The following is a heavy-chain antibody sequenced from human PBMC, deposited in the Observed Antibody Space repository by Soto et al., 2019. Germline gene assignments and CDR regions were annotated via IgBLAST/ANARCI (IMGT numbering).Heavy chain of an antibody. Sequence: SVKVSCKASGGTFGSHGIAWVRQAPGQGLEWMGGFIAMLGTPTYAKKVQGRATITADESLTSSHLELRSLRSEDTAMYFCARGAMANFDYWGQGTVVTVSS. J-gene: IGHJ4*02. CDR1: GGTFGSHG. V-gene: IGHV1-69*13. CDR2: FIAMLGTP. D-gene: IGHD5-18*01. CDR3: ARGAMANFDY.